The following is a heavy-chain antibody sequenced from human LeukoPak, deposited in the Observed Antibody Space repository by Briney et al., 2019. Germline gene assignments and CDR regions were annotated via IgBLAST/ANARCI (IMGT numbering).Heavy chain of an antibody. J-gene: IGHJ4*02. CDR3: ARHTSVASPFDY. CDR1: GGSISSRSSF. CDR2: IYYSETT. Sequence: PSETLPLTCTVSGGSISSRSSFWGWIRQPPGKGLDWIGSIYYSETTSYNPSLKSRVTISVDTSKNQFSLKLSSVTDADTAVYYCARHTSVASPFDYWGQGTLVTVSS. D-gene: IGHD5-12*01. V-gene: IGHV4-39*01.